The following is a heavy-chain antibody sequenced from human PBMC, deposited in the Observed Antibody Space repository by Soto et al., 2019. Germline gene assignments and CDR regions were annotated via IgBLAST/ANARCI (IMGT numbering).Heavy chain of an antibody. Sequence: ASVKVPCKVSGYTLTELSMHWVRQAPGKGLEWMGGFDPEDGETIYAQKFQGRVTMTEDTSTDTAYMELSSLRSEDTAVYYCATDSYDYGGNLSDYWGQGTLVTVSS. J-gene: IGHJ4*02. CDR3: ATDSYDYGGNLSDY. D-gene: IGHD4-17*01. CDR1: GYTLTELS. V-gene: IGHV1-24*01. CDR2: FDPEDGET.